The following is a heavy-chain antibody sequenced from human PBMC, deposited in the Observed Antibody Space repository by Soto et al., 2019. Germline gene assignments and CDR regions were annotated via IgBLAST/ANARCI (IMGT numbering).Heavy chain of an antibody. D-gene: IGHD5-12*01. J-gene: IGHJ5*02. V-gene: IGHV6-1*01. CDR3: AKGDNLGPKTGYAFDP. CDR2: TYFRSKWYN. CDR1: GDSVSSNTAS. Sequence: QVQLQQSGPGLVKPSQTLSLTCAISGDSVSSNTASWNWIRQSPSRGLEWLGRTYFRSKWYNDYAVSVKSRLIITPDTSNNQFSLQLNSVTPEDTAVYFCAKGDNLGPKTGYAFDPWGQGIMVTVSS.